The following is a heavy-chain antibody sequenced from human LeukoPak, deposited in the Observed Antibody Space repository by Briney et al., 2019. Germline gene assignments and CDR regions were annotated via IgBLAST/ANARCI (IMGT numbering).Heavy chain of an antibody. J-gene: IGHJ4*02. CDR1: GGSIRSGDHY. D-gene: IGHD4-11*01. CDR2: LYYSGSP. V-gene: IGHV4-30-4*08. CDR3: ARESGSMTTVTSLFDY. Sequence: SETLSLTCTVSGGSIRSGDHYWLWLRPPPGKGREWSGYLYYSGSPYQTPSLKSRVTISVDTSKSQFSLKLSSVTAADTAVYYCARESGSMTTVTSLFDYWGQGTLVTVSS.